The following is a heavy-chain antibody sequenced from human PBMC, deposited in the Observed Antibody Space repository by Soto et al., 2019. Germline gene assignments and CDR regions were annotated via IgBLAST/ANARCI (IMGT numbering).Heavy chain of an antibody. D-gene: IGHD6-13*01. CDR1: GGTFSSYA. CDR3: ARDSGYSSSWHGGWFDP. Sequence: QVQLVQSGAEVKKPGSSVKVSCKASGGTFSSYAISWVRQAPGQGLEWMGGIIPIFGTANYAQKFQGRVTITADASTSTAYMERSSLRSEYTAVYYCARDSGYSSSWHGGWFDPWGQGTLVTVSS. J-gene: IGHJ5*02. CDR2: IIPIFGTA. V-gene: IGHV1-69*01.